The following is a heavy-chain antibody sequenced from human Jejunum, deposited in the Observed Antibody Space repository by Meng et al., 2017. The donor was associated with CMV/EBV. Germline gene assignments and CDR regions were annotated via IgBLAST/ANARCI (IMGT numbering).Heavy chain of an antibody. CDR3: ARTQDCTSTSCYTGFDP. D-gene: IGHD2-2*01. J-gene: IGHJ5*02. V-gene: IGHV4-30-4*08. CDR1: ISSGAYY. CDR2: IYYSGRT. Sequence: ISSGAYYWSWIRQPPGKGLEWIGFIYYSGRTYYTPSLKSRVTISVDTSKNQFSLRLSSVTAADTAVYYCARTQDCTSTSCYTGFDPWGQGTLVTVSS.